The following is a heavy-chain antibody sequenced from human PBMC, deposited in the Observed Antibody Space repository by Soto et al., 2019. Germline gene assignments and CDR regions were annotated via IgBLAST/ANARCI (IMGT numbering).Heavy chain of an antibody. J-gene: IGHJ5*02. V-gene: IGHV4-39*01. CDR1: GGSISSSPYY. Sequence: PSETLSLTCTVSGGSISSSPYYWGWIRQPPGKGLEWIGSIYFSGSTYYNPSLKSRVTISVDTSKNRFSLKLSSVTAADTAVYYCARHKVVAGTFSCGAPWGQVTLVTVS. D-gene: IGHD6-19*01. CDR2: IYFSGST. CDR3: ARHKVVAGTFSCGAP.